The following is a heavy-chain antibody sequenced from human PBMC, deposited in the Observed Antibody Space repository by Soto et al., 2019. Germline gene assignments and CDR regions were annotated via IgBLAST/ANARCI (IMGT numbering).Heavy chain of an antibody. CDR2: INHSGRT. CDR3: ARHGYCSGGSCYKRYDY. V-gene: IGHV4-34*01. D-gene: IGHD2-15*01. J-gene: IGHJ4*02. CDR1: GGSFSGYY. Sequence: QVQLQQWGAGLLKPSETLSLTCAVYGGSFSGYYWSWIRQPPGKGLEWIGEINHSGRTNYNPSLKSRVTISVDTSKNQFSLKLSSVTAADTAVYYCARHGYCSGGSCYKRYDYWGQGTLVTVSS.